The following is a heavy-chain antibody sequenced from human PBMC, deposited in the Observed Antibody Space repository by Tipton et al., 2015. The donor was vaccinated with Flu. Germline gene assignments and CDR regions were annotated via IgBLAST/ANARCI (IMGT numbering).Heavy chain of an antibody. Sequence: TPSLTCAVYGGSFSGYYWSWIRQPPGKGLEWIGEINHSGSTNYNPSLKSRVTISVDTSKNQFSLKLSSVTAADTAVYYCARQQWLADFDYWGQGTLVTVSS. CDR2: INHSGST. V-gene: IGHV4-34*01. D-gene: IGHD6-19*01. CDR3: ARQQWLADFDY. J-gene: IGHJ4*02. CDR1: GGSFSGYY.